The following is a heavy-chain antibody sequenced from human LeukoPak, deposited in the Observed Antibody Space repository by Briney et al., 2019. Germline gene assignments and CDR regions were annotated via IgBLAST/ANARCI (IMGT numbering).Heavy chain of an antibody. CDR2: ISSSGGST. V-gene: IGHV3-23*01. CDR1: GFTFSNNA. Sequence: GGSLRLSCAASGFTFSNNAGSWVPQAPGKGLKLVSVISSSGGSTYYADSVKGRFTISRDNSKNTLFLQMSSLRAEDTAVYYCVKEGLGTAALDSWGQGALVIVSS. D-gene: IGHD2-2*01. J-gene: IGHJ4*02. CDR3: VKEGLGTAALDS.